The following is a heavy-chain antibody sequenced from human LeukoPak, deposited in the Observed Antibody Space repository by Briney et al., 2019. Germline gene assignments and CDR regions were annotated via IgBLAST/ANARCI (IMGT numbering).Heavy chain of an antibody. D-gene: IGHD3-22*01. V-gene: IGHV1-69*05. CDR2: IIPIFGTA. CDR1: GGTFSSYA. Sequence: GASVKVSCKASGGTFSSYAISWVRQAPGQGLEWMGGIIPIFGTANYAQKFQGRDTMTRDTSTSTVYMELSSLRSEDTAVYYCAVPLTYYYDSSGYSFDYWGQGTPVTVSS. J-gene: IGHJ4*02. CDR3: AVPLTYYYDSSGYSFDY.